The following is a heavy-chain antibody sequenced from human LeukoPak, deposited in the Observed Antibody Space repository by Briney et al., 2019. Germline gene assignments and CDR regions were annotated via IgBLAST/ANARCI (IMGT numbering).Heavy chain of an antibody. Sequence: GGSLRLSCAASGFTFSSYAMHWVRQAPGKGLEWVAVISYDGSNKYYADSVKGRFTISRDNSKNTLYLQMNSLRAEDTAVYYCARGSSTGILSLWFDPWGQGTLVTVSS. D-gene: IGHD2-2*01. CDR1: GFTFSSYA. V-gene: IGHV3-30*04. J-gene: IGHJ5*02. CDR2: ISYDGSNK. CDR3: ARGSSTGILSLWFDP.